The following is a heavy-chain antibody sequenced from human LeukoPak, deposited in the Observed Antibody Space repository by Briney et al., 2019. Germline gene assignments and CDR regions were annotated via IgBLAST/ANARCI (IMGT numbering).Heavy chain of an antibody. CDR2: IIPIFDTA. D-gene: IGHD6-13*01. J-gene: IGHJ4*02. CDR3: ARGVGIAAAGAPDY. Sequence: GASVKVSCKASGGTFTSYAISWVRQAPGQGLGWMGGIIPIFDTANYAQKLQGRVTMTTDTSTSTAYMELRSLRSDDTAVYYCARGVGIAAAGAPDYWGQGTLVTVSS. V-gene: IGHV1-69*05. CDR1: GGTFTSYA.